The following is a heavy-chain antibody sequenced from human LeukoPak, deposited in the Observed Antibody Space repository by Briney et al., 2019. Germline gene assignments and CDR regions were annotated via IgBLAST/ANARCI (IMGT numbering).Heavy chain of an antibody. J-gene: IGHJ4*02. CDR3: ASLSRGLAYCGGDCYYDY. CDR2: IYYSGST. D-gene: IGHD2-21*01. V-gene: IGHV4-39*01. Sequence: PSETLSLTCTVSGGSISSSRYYWGWIRQPPGKGLEWIGSIYYSGSTYYNPSLQSRVTISVDTSNNQFSLKLSSVTAADTAGYYCASLSRGLAYCGGDCYYDYWGQGTLVTVSS. CDR1: GGSISSSRYY.